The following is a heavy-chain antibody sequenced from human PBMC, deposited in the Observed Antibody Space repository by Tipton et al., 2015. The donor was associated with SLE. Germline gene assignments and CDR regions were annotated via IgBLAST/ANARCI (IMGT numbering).Heavy chain of an antibody. CDR1: GGSVSSSSKY. J-gene: IGHJ5*02. D-gene: IGHD5-18*01. CDR2: IYYTGTTT. Sequence: TLSLTCTVSGGSVSSSSKYWAWFRQPPGKGLEWIGSIYYTGTTTYYNSFLKSRVTMSVDTSKNQFSLRLTSVIAADTAVYYCARLHGYSYGLNWFDPWGQGTLISASS. CDR3: ARLHGYSYGLNWFDP. V-gene: IGHV4-39*07.